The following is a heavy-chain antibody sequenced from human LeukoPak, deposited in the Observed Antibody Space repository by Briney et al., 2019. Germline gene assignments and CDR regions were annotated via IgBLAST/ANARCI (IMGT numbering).Heavy chain of an antibody. CDR3: ARVVAGKGNRAFDI. V-gene: IGHV5-51*01. J-gene: IGHJ3*02. Sequence: GASLQISCKGSGSRFTSYWIGWVRQMPGKGLEWMGIIYPGDSDTRYSPSFQGQVTISADKSISTAYLQWSSLKASDTAMYYCARVVAGKGNRAFDIWGQGTMVTVSA. CDR2: IYPGDSDT. CDR1: GSRFTSYW. D-gene: IGHD6-19*01.